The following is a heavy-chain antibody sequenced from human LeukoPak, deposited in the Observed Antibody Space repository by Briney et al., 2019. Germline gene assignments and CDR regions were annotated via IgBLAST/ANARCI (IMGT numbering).Heavy chain of an antibody. CDR2: IKIKTEGGTI. J-gene: IGHJ4*02. CDR3: STSYCGGGSCYKGLMYY. D-gene: IGHD2-15*01. V-gene: IGHV3-15*01. Sequence: GGSLRLSCAASGFTFSNAWMTWVRQAPGKGLEWVDRIKIKTEGGTIDYAAPVKGRFTISRDDSKNTLYLQMDSLKTEDTAVYYCSTSYCGGGSCYKGLMYYWGQGTLVTVSS. CDR1: GFTFSNAW.